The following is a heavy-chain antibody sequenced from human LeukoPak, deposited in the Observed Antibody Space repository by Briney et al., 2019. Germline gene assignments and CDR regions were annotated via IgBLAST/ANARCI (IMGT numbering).Heavy chain of an antibody. CDR1: GGTNSSYQ. J-gene: IGHJ4*02. CDR2: IYYSGST. CDR3: AGIPYYYDSSGYYY. V-gene: IGHV4-59*08. Sequence: SETLSLTCTVSGGTNSSYQWSWLRQPPGKGLAWIGHIYYSGSTNYKPSLKSRVTISVDTSKNQFSLQLSSVTAADAAVYYCAGIPYYYDSSGYYYWGQGTLVTVSS. D-gene: IGHD3-22*01.